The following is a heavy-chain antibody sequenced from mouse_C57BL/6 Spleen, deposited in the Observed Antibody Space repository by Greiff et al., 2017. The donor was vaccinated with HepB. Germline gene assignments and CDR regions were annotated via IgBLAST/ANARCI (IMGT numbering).Heavy chain of an antibody. CDR2: IYPGSGST. CDR3: AREGSYDYDYYAMDY. J-gene: IGHJ4*01. Sequence: QVQLQQPGAELVKPGASVKMSCKASGYTFTSYWLTWVKQRPGQGLEWMGDIYPGSGSTNYNEKFKSKATLTVDTSSSTAYMQLSSLTSEDSAVYYCAREGSYDYDYYAMDYWGQGTSVTVSS. D-gene: IGHD2-4*01. CDR1: GYTFTSYW. V-gene: IGHV1-55*01.